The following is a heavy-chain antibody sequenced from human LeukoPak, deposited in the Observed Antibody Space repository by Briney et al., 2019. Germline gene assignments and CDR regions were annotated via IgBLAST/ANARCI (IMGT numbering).Heavy chain of an antibody. Sequence: SETLSLTCAVYGGSFSGYYWSWIRQPPGKGLEWIGEIDHSGSTNYNPSLKSRVTISVDTSKNQFSLKLSSVTAADTAVYYCARGSYRAAYDREPVYFDYWGQGTLVTVSS. CDR2: IDHSGST. CDR1: GGSFSGYY. J-gene: IGHJ4*02. CDR3: ARGSYRAAYDREPVYFDY. D-gene: IGHD1-14*01. V-gene: IGHV4-34*01.